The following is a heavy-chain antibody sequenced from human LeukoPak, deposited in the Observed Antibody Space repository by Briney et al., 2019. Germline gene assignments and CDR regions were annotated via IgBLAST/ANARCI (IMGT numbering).Heavy chain of an antibody. CDR3: ARVGSWTVGDY. Sequence: SESLSLTCAVYGGSFSGYYWSWIRQPPGKGLEWIGEINHSGSTNYNPSLKSRVTISVDTSKNQFSLKLSSVTAADTAVYYCARVGSWTVGDYWGQGTLVTVSS. V-gene: IGHV4-34*01. CDR2: INHSGST. CDR1: GGSFSGYY. J-gene: IGHJ4*02. D-gene: IGHD6-13*01.